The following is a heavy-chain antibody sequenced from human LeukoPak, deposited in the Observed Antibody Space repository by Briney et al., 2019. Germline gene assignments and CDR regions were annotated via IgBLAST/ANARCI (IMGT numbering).Heavy chain of an antibody. Sequence: GASVKVSCKASGYTFTSYDINWVRQASGQGLEWMGWMNPNSGNTGYAQKFQGRVTLTRNTSISTAYMELSSLKSEDTAVYYCARDFINKRIIAAAVHYYYYMDVWGKGTTVTISS. V-gene: IGHV1-8*01. CDR3: ARDFINKRIIAAAVHYYYYMDV. J-gene: IGHJ6*03. CDR1: GYTFTSYD. CDR2: MNPNSGNT. D-gene: IGHD6-13*01.